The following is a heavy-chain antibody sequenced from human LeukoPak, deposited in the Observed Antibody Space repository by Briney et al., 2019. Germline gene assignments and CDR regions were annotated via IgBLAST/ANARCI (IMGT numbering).Heavy chain of an antibody. CDR3: ARSLAHATGLW. Sequence: SDTLSLICSVSGGSISGYYWSWMRQPPGKGLEWIGYVYYSGNTGYNPSLKSRVTISIDTSKNQFSLKLSSVTAADTAVYYCARSLAHATGLWWGQGTLVTVSS. V-gene: IGHV4-59*08. CDR2: VYYSGNT. J-gene: IGHJ4*02. CDR1: GGSISGYY.